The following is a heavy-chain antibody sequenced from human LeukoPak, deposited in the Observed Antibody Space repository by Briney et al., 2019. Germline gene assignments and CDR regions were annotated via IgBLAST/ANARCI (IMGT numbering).Heavy chain of an antibody. Sequence: ASVKVSCKASGYSFANHFIHWVRQAPGQGLEWMGIINPPGGDTTYAQRFQGRVTMSRDMSTSTIYMELSGLTSDDTAVYYCARDPSLGRAFDLWGQGTLVTVSS. CDR3: ARDPSLGRAFDL. CDR1: GYSFANHF. V-gene: IGHV1-46*01. J-gene: IGHJ3*01. D-gene: IGHD3-16*01. CDR2: INPPGGDT.